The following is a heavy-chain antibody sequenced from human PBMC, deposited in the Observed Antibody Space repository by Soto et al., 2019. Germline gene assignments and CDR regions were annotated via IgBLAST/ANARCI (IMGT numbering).Heavy chain of an antibody. CDR2: ISSSSSSTI. V-gene: IGHV3-48*01. Sequence: GSLRLSCAASGFTFSSYSMNWVRQAPGKGLEWVSYISSSSSSTIYYADSVKGRFTISRDNSKNTLYLQMNSLRAEDTAVYYCARDQLGSSSCPYFDYWGQGTLVTVSS. CDR1: GFTFSSYS. D-gene: IGHD6-13*01. J-gene: IGHJ4*02. CDR3: ARDQLGSSSCPYFDY.